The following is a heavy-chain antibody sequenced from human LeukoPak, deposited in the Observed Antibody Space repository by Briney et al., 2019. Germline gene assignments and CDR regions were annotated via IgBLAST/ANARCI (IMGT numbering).Heavy chain of an antibody. D-gene: IGHD5-18*01. CDR2: ISGSGGST. Sequence: GGSLRLSCAASGFTLSSYAMSGVLQAPGKGLEWVSAISGSGGSTYYADSVKGRFTISRDNSKNTLYLQMNSLRAEDTAVYYCAKGGQIRGYSFDYWGQGTLVTVSS. CDR3: AKGGQIRGYSFDY. J-gene: IGHJ4*02. CDR1: GFTLSSYA. V-gene: IGHV3-23*01.